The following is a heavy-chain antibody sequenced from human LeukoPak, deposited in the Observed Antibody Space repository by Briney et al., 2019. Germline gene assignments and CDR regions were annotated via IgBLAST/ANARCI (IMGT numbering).Heavy chain of an antibody. J-gene: IGHJ4*02. Sequence: SETLSLTCAVYGGSFSGYYWSWIRQPPGKGLEWIGEINHSGSTNYNPSLKSRVTISVDKSKKQISLKLNSVTAADTAVYYCARGIWLAAYDYWGQGTLVTVSS. CDR3: ARGIWLAAYDY. D-gene: IGHD6-19*01. CDR1: GGSFSGYY. CDR2: INHSGST. V-gene: IGHV4-34*01.